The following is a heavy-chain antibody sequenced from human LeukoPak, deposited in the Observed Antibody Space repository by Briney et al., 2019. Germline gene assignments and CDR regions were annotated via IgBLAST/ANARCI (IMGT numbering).Heavy chain of an antibody. CDR2: ISSSSNTI. CDR1: GFTFSDYS. CDR3: ARDRAAGAYPWYFDY. J-gene: IGHJ4*02. V-gene: IGHV3-48*01. D-gene: IGHD3-16*01. Sequence: GGSLRLSCAASGFTFSDYSMNWVRQAPGKGLEWVSYISSSSNTIYYADSVKGRFTISRDNAKNSLYLQMDSLRAEDTAVYYCARDRAAGAYPWYFDYWGQGTLVTVSS.